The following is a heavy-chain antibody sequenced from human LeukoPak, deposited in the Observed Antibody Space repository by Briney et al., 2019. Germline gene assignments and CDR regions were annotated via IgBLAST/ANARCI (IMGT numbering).Heavy chain of an antibody. CDR2: IYSGGST. Sequence: GGSLRLSCAASGFTVSSNYMSWVRQAPGKGLEWVSVIYSGGSTYYADSVKGRFTISRDNSKNTLYLQMNSLRAEDTAVYYCARGGYDSSGPDAFDIWGQGTMVTVSS. CDR1: GFTVSSNY. V-gene: IGHV3-53*01. CDR3: ARGGYDSSGPDAFDI. D-gene: IGHD3-22*01. J-gene: IGHJ3*02.